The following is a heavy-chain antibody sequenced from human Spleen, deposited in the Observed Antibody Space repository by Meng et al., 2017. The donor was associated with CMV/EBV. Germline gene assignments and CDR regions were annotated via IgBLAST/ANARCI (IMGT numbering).Heavy chain of an antibody. V-gene: IGHV4-30-4*08. CDR2: IYYSGST. Sequence: QVQPQESGPRLVKPSQTLSLTCTVVGGSISSGDYSWSWIRQPPGKGMEWIGYIYYSGSTYYTPSLKRRVTISVDTSKNLFSPRMSSVTAADTAVYYCARVVPAARFDPWGQGTLVTVSS. CDR1: GGSISSGDYS. CDR3: ARVVPAARFDP. J-gene: IGHJ5*02. D-gene: IGHD2-2*01.